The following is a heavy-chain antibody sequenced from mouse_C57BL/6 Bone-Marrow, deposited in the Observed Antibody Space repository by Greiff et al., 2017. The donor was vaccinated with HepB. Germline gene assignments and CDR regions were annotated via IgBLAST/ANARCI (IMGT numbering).Heavy chain of an antibody. J-gene: IGHJ3*01. V-gene: IGHV1-81*01. CDR1: GYTFTSYG. CDR2: IYPRSGNT. CDR3: ARPYYGSSFPFAY. Sequence: QVQLQQSGAELARPGASVKLSCKASGYTFTSYGISWVKQRTGQGLEWIGEIYPRSGNTYYNEKFKGKATLTADKSSSTAYMELRSLTSEDSAVYFCARPYYGSSFPFAYWGQGTLVTVSA. D-gene: IGHD1-1*01.